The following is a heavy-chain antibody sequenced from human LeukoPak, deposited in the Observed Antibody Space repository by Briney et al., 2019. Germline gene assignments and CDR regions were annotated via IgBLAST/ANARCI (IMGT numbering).Heavy chain of an antibody. CDR2: IYYSGST. CDR3: ARLRLYGMDV. V-gene: IGHV4-59*08. CDR1: GGSISGYY. D-gene: IGHD6-25*01. J-gene: IGHJ6*02. Sequence: PSETLSLTCTVSGGSISGYYWSWIRQPPGKGLEWIGYIYYSGSTNYNPSLKSRVTISVDTSKNQFSLKLSSVTAADTAVYYCARLRLYGMDVWGQGTTVTVSS.